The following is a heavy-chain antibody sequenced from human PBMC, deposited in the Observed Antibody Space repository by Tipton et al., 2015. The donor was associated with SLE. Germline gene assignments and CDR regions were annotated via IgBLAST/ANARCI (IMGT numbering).Heavy chain of an antibody. CDR2: IYYSGST. CDR3: ARHGTGALDY. J-gene: IGHJ4*02. V-gene: IGHV4-59*11. D-gene: IGHD2-8*02. Sequence: LRLSCTVSGGSISSHYWSWIRQPPGKGLEWIGHIYYSGSTNYNPSLKSRVTISVDTSKNQFSLKLSSVTAADTAVYYCARHGTGALDYWGQGTLVTVSS. CDR1: GGSISSHY.